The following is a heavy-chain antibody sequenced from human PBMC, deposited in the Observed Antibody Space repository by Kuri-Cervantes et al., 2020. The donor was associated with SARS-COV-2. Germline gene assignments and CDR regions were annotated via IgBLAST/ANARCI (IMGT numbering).Heavy chain of an antibody. CDR1: GLTFSNHN. CDR3: ARTKIYGDYGYSTRNYYYYMDV. Sequence: GGSLRLSCAASGLTFSNHNMNWVRQAPGKGLEWLSYISQSSDAIYYADSVKGRFTISRDNAKNSLYLQMNSLRAEDTAVYYCARTKIYGDYGYSTRNYYYYMDVWGKGTTVTVSS. J-gene: IGHJ6*03. CDR2: ISQSSDAI. D-gene: IGHD4-17*01. V-gene: IGHV3-48*04.